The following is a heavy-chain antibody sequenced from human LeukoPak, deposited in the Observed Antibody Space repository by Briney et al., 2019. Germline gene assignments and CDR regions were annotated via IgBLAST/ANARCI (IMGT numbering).Heavy chain of an antibody. Sequence: PPETLSLTCTVSGGSISSYYWSWIRQPAGKALDWIGRIYTSGSTNYNPSLKSRVTISVDTSKNQFSLKLSSVTAADTAVYYCARGATVVTSFYYYYGMDVWGQGTTVTVSS. CDR1: GGSISSYY. V-gene: IGHV4-4*07. D-gene: IGHD4-23*01. J-gene: IGHJ6*02. CDR3: ARGATVVTSFYYYYGMDV. CDR2: IYTSGST.